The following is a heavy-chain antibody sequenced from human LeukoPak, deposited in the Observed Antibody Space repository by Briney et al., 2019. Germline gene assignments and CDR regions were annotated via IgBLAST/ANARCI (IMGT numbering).Heavy chain of an antibody. D-gene: IGHD3-22*01. V-gene: IGHV3-23*01. Sequence: PGGSLRLSCAASGFTFSRYAMSWVRQAPGQGLEWVSAISGSGGRPYYADSVKGRFSISRDNSNNTLYLQMHSLRAEDTAVYYCAKRSSDYYDSSGYYSDFDFWGQGTLVTVPS. CDR3: AKRSSDYYDSSGYYSDFDF. CDR1: GFTFSRYA. J-gene: IGHJ4*02. CDR2: ISGSGGRP.